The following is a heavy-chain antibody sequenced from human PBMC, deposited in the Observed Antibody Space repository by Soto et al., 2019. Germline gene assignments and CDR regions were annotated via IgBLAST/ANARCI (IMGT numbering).Heavy chain of an antibody. CDR2: IYYSGST. CDR3: AREWFGETNQVDY. Sequence: SETLSLTCTVSGGSISSGDYYWSWIRQPPGKGLEWIGYIYYSGSTYYNPSLKSRVTISVDTSKNQFSLKLSSVTAADTAVYYCAREWFGETNQVDYWGQGTLVTVSS. CDR1: GGSISSGDYY. J-gene: IGHJ4*02. D-gene: IGHD3-10*01. V-gene: IGHV4-30-4*01.